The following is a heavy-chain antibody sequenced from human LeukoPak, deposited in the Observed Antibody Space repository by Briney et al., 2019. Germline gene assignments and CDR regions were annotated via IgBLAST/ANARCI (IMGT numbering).Heavy chain of an antibody. CDR3: AKSTMGTRRINDL. CDR2: MNPDSGNT. D-gene: IGHD3-10*01. CDR1: GYSFTSYD. Sequence: ASVKVSCKASGYSFTSYDINWVRQATGQGLEWMGWMNPDSGNTGYAQKFQGRVTMTRDTSISTAYMELSSLRSDDTAVYYCAKSTMGTRRINDLWGRGTLATVSS. J-gene: IGHJ5*02. V-gene: IGHV1-8*01.